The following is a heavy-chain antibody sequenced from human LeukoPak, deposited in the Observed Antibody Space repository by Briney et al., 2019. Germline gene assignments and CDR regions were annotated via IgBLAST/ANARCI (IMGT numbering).Heavy chain of an antibody. CDR2: INHSGST. CDR1: GGSFSGYY. D-gene: IGHD6-13*01. Sequence: SETLSLTCAVYGGSFSGYYWSWIRQPPGKGLEWIGEINHSGSTNYNPSLKSRVTISVDTSKNQFSLKLSSVTAADTAVYYCARDQLHSSSWTNDYWGQGTLVTVSS. J-gene: IGHJ4*02. V-gene: IGHV4-34*01. CDR3: ARDQLHSSSWTNDY.